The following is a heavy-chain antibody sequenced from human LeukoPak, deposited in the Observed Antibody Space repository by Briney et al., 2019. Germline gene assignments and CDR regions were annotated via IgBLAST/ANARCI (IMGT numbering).Heavy chain of an antibody. D-gene: IGHD3-16*01. Sequence: GESLKISCEASGYTFTHQWIGWVRQMPGTGLEWVGIIYPRDSDTIYSPSFQGHVTISADTSINTAYLAWRSLDASDTAMYYCARHSDVVGAIWGQGTQVTVSS. CDR3: ARHSDVVGAI. J-gene: IGHJ4*02. V-gene: IGHV5-51*01. CDR2: IYPRDSDT. CDR1: GYTFTHQW.